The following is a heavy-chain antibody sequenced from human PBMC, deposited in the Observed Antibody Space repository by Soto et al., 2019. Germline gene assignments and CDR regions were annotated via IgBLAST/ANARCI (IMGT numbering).Heavy chain of an antibody. D-gene: IGHD3-10*01. CDR3: ARGLYYYGSGSYAYFDY. V-gene: IGHV1-18*04. CDR2: ISAYNGNT. Sequence: ASVKVSCKASGYTFTSYGISWVRQAPGQGPEWMGWISAYNGNTNYAQKLQGRVTMTTDTSTSTAYMELRSLRSDDTAVYYCARGLYYYGSGSYAYFDYWGQGTLVTVSS. J-gene: IGHJ4*02. CDR1: GYTFTSYG.